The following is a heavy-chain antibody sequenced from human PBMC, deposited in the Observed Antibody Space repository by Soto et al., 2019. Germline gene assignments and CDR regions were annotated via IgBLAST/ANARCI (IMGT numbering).Heavy chain of an antibody. CDR3: ASTPTYYYDGSGFFDAFDI. V-gene: IGHV3-30-3*01. J-gene: IGHJ3*02. D-gene: IGHD3-22*01. CDR1: GFTFSSYA. Sequence: PGGSLRLSCAASGFTFSSYAMHWVRQAPGKGLEWVAVISYDGSNKYYADSVKGRFTISRDNSKNTLYLQMNSLRAEDTAVYYCASTPTYYYDGSGFFDAFDIWGQGTMVTVSS. CDR2: ISYDGSNK.